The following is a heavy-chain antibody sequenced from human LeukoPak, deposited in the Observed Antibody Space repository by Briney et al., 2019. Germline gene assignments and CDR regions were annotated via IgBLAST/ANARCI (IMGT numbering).Heavy chain of an antibody. D-gene: IGHD3-10*01. CDR1: GYTFTGYY. CDR2: INPNRGGT. Sequence: ASVKVSCKASGYTFTGYYMHWVRQAPGQGLEWMGWINPNRGGTNYAQKFQGRVTMTRDTSISTAYMELSRLRSDDTAVYYCARITMVRGDNDYWGQGTLVTVSS. CDR3: ARITMVRGDNDY. J-gene: IGHJ4*02. V-gene: IGHV1-2*02.